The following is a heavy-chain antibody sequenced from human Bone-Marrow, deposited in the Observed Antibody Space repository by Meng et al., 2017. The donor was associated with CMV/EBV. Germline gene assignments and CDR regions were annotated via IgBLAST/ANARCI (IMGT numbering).Heavy chain of an antibody. CDR3: AAGIYDFWSGYSLGY. V-gene: IGHV1-58*01. D-gene: IGHD3-3*01. CDR1: GFTFTSSA. Sequence: SVKVSCKASGFTFTSSAVQWVRQARGQRLEWIGWIVVGSGNTNYAQKFQERVTITRDMSTSTAYMELSSLRSEETAVYYCAAGIYDFWSGYSLGYWGQGTLVTVSS. J-gene: IGHJ4*02. CDR2: IVVGSGNT.